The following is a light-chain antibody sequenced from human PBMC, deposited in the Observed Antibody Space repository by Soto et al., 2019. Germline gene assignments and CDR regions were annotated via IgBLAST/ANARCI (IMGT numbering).Light chain of an antibody. CDR1: SSDVGTYNY. V-gene: IGLV2-14*01. CDR3: SSYTSSSTAVV. Sequence: QSVLTQPASVSGSPGQSITISCTGTSSDVGTYNYVSWYQQHPGKAPKLMIYDVSYRPSGVSDRFSGSKSGNTASLTISGPQAEDEADYYCSSYTSSSTAVVFGGGTKVTVL. J-gene: IGLJ2*01. CDR2: DVS.